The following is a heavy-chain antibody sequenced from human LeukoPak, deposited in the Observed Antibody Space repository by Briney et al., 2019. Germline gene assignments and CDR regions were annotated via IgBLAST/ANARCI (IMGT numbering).Heavy chain of an antibody. CDR1: GGSISSGGYY. Sequence: SETLSLTCTVSGGSISSGGYYWSWIRQPPGKGLEWIGYIYHSGSTYYNPSLKSRVTISLDTSKTQFSLRLSSVTAADTAVYYCARGKASSGSYYGIFGYWGQGTLVTVSS. J-gene: IGHJ4*02. D-gene: IGHD1-26*01. V-gene: IGHV4-30-2*01. CDR2: IYHSGST. CDR3: ARGKASSGSYYGIFGY.